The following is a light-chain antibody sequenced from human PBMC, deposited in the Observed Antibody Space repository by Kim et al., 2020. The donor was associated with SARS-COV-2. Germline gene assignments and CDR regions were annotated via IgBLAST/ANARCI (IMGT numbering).Light chain of an antibody. CDR2: AAS. CDR3: KQSYSTPYT. Sequence: DIQMTQSPSSLSASVGDRVTITCRASQSISTYLNWYQQKPGKAPKLLIYAASSLQSGVPSRFSGSRYGTDFTLTISSLQPEDFATYYCKQSYSTPYTFGQGTKLEI. CDR1: QSISTY. J-gene: IGKJ2*01. V-gene: IGKV1-39*01.